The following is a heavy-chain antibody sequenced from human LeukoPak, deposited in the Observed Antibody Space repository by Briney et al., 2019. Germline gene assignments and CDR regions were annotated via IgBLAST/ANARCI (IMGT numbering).Heavy chain of an antibody. V-gene: IGHV1-18*01. CDR2: ISAYNGNT. CDR3: ARDSSHGSGNYIYFGSYFDY. CDR1: GYTFTSYG. D-gene: IGHD3-10*01. Sequence: ASVKVSCKASGYTFTSYGISWVRQAPGQGLEWMGWISAYNGNTNYAQKLQGRVTMTTDASTSTAYMELRSLRSDDTAVYYCARDSSHGSGNYIYFGSYFDYWGQGTLVTVSS. J-gene: IGHJ4*02.